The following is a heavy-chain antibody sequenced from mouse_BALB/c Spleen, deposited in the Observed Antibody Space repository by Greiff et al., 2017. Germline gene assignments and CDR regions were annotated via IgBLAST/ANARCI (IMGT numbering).Heavy chain of an antibody. CDR3: AYDYVAY. V-gene: IGHV5-6-5*01. CDR2: ISSGGST. D-gene: IGHD2-4*01. CDR1: GFTFSSYA. Sequence: DVKLVESGGGLVKPGGSLKLSCAASGFTFSSYAMSWVRQTPEKRLEWVASISSGGSTYYPDSVKGRFTISRDNVRNILYLQMSSLRSEDTAMYYCAYDYVAYWGQGTLVTVSA. J-gene: IGHJ3*01.